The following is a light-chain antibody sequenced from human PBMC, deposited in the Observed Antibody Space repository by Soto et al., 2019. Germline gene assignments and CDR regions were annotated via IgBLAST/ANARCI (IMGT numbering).Light chain of an antibody. Sequence: EIVMTQSPATLSASPGERATLSCRASQSVSSNLAWYQQKVGQAPRLLIYDASTRATGVPARFSGSGSGTEFTLTISSLQSEDFAVYYCQQYSNWPETFGQGTKVDIK. J-gene: IGKJ1*01. CDR1: QSVSSN. V-gene: IGKV3-15*01. CDR3: QQYSNWPET. CDR2: DAS.